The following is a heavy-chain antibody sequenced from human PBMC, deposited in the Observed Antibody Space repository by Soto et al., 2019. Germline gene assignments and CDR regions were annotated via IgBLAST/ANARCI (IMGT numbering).Heavy chain of an antibody. J-gene: IGHJ4*02. Sequence: EVQLLESGGGLVQPGGSLRLSCAASGFTFNSYAMNWVRQAPGQGLEWVSVISGSGGSTYYADYVKVRFTISRANAKTTLYLQMNSLRAEDTAVYYCASRSSGWYFDYWGQGTLVTVSS. CDR3: ASRSSGWYFDY. D-gene: IGHD6-19*01. CDR2: ISGSGGST. CDR1: GFTFNSYA. V-gene: IGHV3-23*01.